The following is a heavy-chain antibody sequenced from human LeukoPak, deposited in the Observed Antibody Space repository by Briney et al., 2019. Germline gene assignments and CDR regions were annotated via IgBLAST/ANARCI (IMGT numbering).Heavy chain of an antibody. CDR2: ISYDGSNK. J-gene: IGHJ4*02. D-gene: IGHD6-13*01. CDR1: GFTFSSYA. Sequence: GRSLRLSCAASGFTFSSYAMQWVRQALGKGLEWVAVISYDGSNKYYADSVKGRFIISRDNSKNTLYLQMNSLRAEDTAVYYCARYVGQQLVLGYFDYWGQGTLVTVSS. CDR3: ARYVGQQLVLGYFDY. V-gene: IGHV3-30*04.